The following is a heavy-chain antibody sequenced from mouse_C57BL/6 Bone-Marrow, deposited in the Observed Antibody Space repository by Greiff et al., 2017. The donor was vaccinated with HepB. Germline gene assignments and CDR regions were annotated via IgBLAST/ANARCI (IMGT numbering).Heavy chain of an antibody. V-gene: IGHV1-15*01. CDR2: IDPETGGT. CDR3: TRPYAMDY. J-gene: IGHJ4*01. Sequence: VQLKESGAELVRPGASVTLSCKASGYTFTDYEMHWVKQTPVHGLEWIGAIDPETGGTAYNQKFKGKAILTADKSSSTAYMELRSLTSEDSAVYYCTRPYAMDYWGQGTSVTVSS. CDR1: GYTFTDYE.